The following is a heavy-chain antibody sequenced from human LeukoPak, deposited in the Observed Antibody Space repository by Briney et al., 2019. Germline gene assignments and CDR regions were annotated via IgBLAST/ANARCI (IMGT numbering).Heavy chain of an antibody. CDR3: ARVGCSGGSCYHDAFDI. CDR1: EFTFSSYG. Sequence: GGSLRLFGPASEFTFSSYGRNWCRQAPGKGREWVQPIRSSSSYIYYADSVKGRFTISRDNAKNSLYLQMNSLRAEDTAVYYCARVGCSGGSCYHDAFDIWGQGTMVTVSS. J-gene: IGHJ3*02. V-gene: IGHV3-21*01. CDR2: IRSSSSYI. D-gene: IGHD2-15*01.